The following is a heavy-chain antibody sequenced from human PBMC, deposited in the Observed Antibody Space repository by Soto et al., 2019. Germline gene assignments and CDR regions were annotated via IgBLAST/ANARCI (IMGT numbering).Heavy chain of an antibody. D-gene: IGHD6-6*01. V-gene: IGHV5-51*01. J-gene: IGHJ6*02. CDR1: GYSFTSYW. CDR3: ASSLKKGYSSSLGKYYGMDV. CDR2: IYPGDSDT. Sequence: GESLKISCKCSGYSFTSYWIGWVRQMPGKGLERMGIIYPGDSDTRYSPSFQGQVTISADKSISTAYLQWSSLKASDTAMYYCASSLKKGYSSSLGKYYGMDVWGQGTTVTVSS.